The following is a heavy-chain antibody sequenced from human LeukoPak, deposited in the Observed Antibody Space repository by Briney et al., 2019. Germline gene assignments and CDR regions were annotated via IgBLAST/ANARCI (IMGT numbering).Heavy chain of an antibody. CDR1: GFTFSSYA. D-gene: IGHD3-10*01. CDR3: AKSGFRASGPYYYYGMDV. CDR2: ISGSGGST. Sequence: GGSLRLSCAASGFTFSSYAMSWVRQAPGKGLEWVSAISGSGGSTYYADSVKGWFTISRDNSKNTLYLQMNSLRAEDTAVYYCAKSGFRASGPYYYYGMDVWGQGTTVTVSS. V-gene: IGHV3-23*01. J-gene: IGHJ6*02.